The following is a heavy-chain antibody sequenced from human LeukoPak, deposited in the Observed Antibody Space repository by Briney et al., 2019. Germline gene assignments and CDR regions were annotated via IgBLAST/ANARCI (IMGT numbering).Heavy chain of an antibody. CDR2: INPNSGGT. CDR1: GYTFTGDY. J-gene: IGHJ4*02. D-gene: IGHD3-22*01. Sequence: ASVKVSCKASGYTFTGDYMHWLRQAPGQGLEWMGRINPNSGGTNYAQKFQGRVTMTRDTSISTAYMELSRLRSDDTAVYYCAREFDYYDSSGPGRDYWGQGTLVTVSS. CDR3: AREFDYYDSSGPGRDY. V-gene: IGHV1-2*06.